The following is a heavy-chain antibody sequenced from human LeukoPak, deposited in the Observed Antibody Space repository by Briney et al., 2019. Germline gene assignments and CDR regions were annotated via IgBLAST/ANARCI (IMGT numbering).Heavy chain of an antibody. J-gene: IGHJ6*03. CDR3: AREFYDNLWGSFRHYDYYYLDV. CDR1: GGSISSYY. Sequence: PSETLSLTCTVSGGSISSYYWSWIRQPPGKGLEWIGYIYYSGSTNYNPSLKSRVTISVDTSKNQFTLKLSSVTAADTAVYYCAREFYDNLWGSFRHYDYYYLDVWGNGTTVTISS. CDR2: IYYSGST. D-gene: IGHD3-16*02. V-gene: IGHV4-59*01.